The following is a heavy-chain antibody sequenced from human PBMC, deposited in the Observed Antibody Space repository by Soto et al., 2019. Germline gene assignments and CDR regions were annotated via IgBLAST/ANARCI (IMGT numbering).Heavy chain of an antibody. V-gene: IGHV3-30-3*01. CDR1: GFTFSSYA. J-gene: IGHJ6*02. CDR2: ISYDGSNK. Sequence: PGGSLRLSCAASGFTFSSYAMHWVRQAPGEGLEWVAVISYDGSNKYYADSVKGRFTISRDNSKNTLYLQMNSLRAEDTAVYYCARDERVQEYSSSSSYYYYYYGMDVWGQGTTVTVSS. CDR3: ARDERVQEYSSSSSYYYYYYGMDV. D-gene: IGHD6-6*01.